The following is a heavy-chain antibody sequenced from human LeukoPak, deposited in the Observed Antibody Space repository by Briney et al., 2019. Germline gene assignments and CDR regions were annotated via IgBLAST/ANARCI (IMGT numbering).Heavy chain of an antibody. V-gene: IGHV1-2*02. CDR1: GYTFTGYY. Sequence: ASVKVSCKASGYTFTGYYMHWVRQAPGQGLEWMGWINPNSGGTNYAQKFQGRVTMTRDTSISTAYMELSRLRSDDTAVYYCARVKAVASYYYGMDVWGQGTTVTVSS. CDR2: INPNSGGT. J-gene: IGHJ6*02. CDR3: ARVKAVASYYYGMDV. D-gene: IGHD6-19*01.